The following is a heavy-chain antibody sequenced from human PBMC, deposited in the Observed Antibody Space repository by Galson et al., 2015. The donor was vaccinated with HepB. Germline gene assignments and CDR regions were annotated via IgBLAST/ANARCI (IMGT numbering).Heavy chain of an antibody. Sequence: SLRLSCAASGFTFSSYGMHWVRQAPGKGLEWVAFIRYDGSNKYYADSVKGRFTISRDNSKNTLYLQMNSLRAEDTAVYYCAKSGAIFGVRGVYYMDVWGKGTTVTVSS. V-gene: IGHV3-30*02. J-gene: IGHJ6*03. CDR2: IRYDGSNK. CDR1: GFTFSSYG. CDR3: AKSGAIFGVRGVYYMDV. D-gene: IGHD3-3*01.